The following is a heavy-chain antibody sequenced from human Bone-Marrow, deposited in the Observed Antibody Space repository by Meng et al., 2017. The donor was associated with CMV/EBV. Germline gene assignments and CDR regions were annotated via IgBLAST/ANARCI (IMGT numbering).Heavy chain of an antibody. CDR3: ARDGGNYDGFFYY. Sequence: GESLKISCAASGFTFSSYTMHWVRQAPGKGLEWVSLISWDGGSTYYADSVKGRFTISRDNSKNSLYLQMNSLRAEDTAVYYCARDGGNYDGFFYYWGQGTLVTVSS. CDR2: ISWDGGST. V-gene: IGHV3-43*01. J-gene: IGHJ4*02. D-gene: IGHD3-3*01. CDR1: GFTFSSYT.